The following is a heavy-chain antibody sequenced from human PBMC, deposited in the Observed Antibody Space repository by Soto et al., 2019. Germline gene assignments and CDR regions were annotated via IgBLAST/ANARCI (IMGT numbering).Heavy chain of an antibody. V-gene: IGHV1-18*04. D-gene: IGHD2-2*01. J-gene: IGHJ6*02. CDR1: GYTFTSHG. CDR3: ARARYCASPSCCKHYYYGMDT. CDR2: ISTYNSRT. Sequence: QDQLVQSGAEVKKPGASVKISCEASGYTFTSHGISWVRQAPGQGLEWLGWISTYNSRTHYAQKVQGRVTMTTDTSTSTAYLDLRSLTFDDTAVYYCARARYCASPSCCKHYYYGMDTWGQGTTVTVSS.